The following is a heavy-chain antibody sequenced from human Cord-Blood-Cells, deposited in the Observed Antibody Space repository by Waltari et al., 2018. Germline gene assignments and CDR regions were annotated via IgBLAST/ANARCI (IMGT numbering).Heavy chain of an antibody. CDR2: IIPIFGTA. CDR3: ARGHGSSWYYYYYGMDV. Sequence: QVQLVQSGAEVKKPGSSVKVSCKASGGTFSSYAISWVRQAPGQGLEWMGGIIPIFGTANYAQKFQGRGTITADESTSTAYMELSSLRSEDTAVYYCARGHGSSWYYYYYGMDVWGQGTTVTVSS. CDR1: GGTFSSYA. D-gene: IGHD6-13*01. V-gene: IGHV1-69*01. J-gene: IGHJ6*02.